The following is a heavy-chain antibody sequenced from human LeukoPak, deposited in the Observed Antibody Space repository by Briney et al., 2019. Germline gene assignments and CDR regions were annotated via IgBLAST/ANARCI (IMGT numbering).Heavy chain of an antibody. J-gene: IGHJ4*02. Sequence: MXXVXQAPGQGLEXMGIINPSGGSTSYAQKFQGRVTMTRDTSTSTVYMELSSLRSEDTAVYYCVTGDSSGYFFDCWGQGTLVTVSS. D-gene: IGHD3-22*01. V-gene: IGHV1-46*01. CDR3: VTGDSSGYFFDC. CDR2: INPSGGST.